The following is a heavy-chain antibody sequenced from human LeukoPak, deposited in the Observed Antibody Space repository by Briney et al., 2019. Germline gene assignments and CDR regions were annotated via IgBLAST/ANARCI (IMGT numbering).Heavy chain of an antibody. J-gene: IGHJ5*02. D-gene: IGHD3-10*01. CDR2: INHSGST. CDR1: GGSFSGYH. Sequence: PSETLSLTCAVYGGSFSGYHWSWIRQPPGKGLEWIGEINHSGSTNYNPSLKSRVTISVDTSKNQFSLKLSSVTAADTAVYYCARGNLQWLLWFGEFVYNWFDPWGQGTLVTVSS. V-gene: IGHV4-34*01. CDR3: ARGNLQWLLWFGEFVYNWFDP.